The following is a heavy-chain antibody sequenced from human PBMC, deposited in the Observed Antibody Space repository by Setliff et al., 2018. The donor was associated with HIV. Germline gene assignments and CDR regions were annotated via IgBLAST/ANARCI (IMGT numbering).Heavy chain of an antibody. D-gene: IGHD1-20*01. Sequence: KVSCKASGYTFTSYPMHWVRQAPGQRPEWMGIINPGDSDIRYSPSFRGQVTISVDKSINTAYLQWSSLKASDTAMYYCASSITVAGGRSFYYYAMDVWGQGTTVTVSS. CDR1: GYTFTSYP. CDR3: ASSITVAGGRSFYYYAMDV. J-gene: IGHJ6*02. CDR2: INPGDSDI. V-gene: IGHV5-51*01.